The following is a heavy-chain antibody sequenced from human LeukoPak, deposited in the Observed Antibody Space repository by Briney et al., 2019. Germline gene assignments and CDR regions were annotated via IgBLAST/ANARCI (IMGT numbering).Heavy chain of an antibody. Sequence: GGSLRLSCAASGFTFSSYEMNWVRQAPGKGLEWVSYISSSGSTIYYADSVKGRFTISRDNAKNSLYLQMNSLKTEDTAVYYCARLGLQYPYYYYYMDVWGKGTTVTVSS. J-gene: IGHJ6*03. CDR2: ISSSGSTI. V-gene: IGHV3-48*03. D-gene: IGHD5-24*01. CDR3: ARLGLQYPYYYYYMDV. CDR1: GFTFSSYE.